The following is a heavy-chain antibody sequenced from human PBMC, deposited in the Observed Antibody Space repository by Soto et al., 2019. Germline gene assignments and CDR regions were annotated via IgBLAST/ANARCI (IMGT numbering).Heavy chain of an antibody. CDR1: GGSFSGYY. D-gene: IGHD3-3*01. CDR3: ARLFGRPLGWVYVASWFDP. CDR2: INQSGST. J-gene: IGHJ5*02. V-gene: IGHV4-34*01. Sequence: PSETLSLTCAVYGGSFSGYYWSWIRQSPGKGLEWIGEINQSGSTNYNPSLKSRVTVSVDASKNQFSLKLSSVTAADTAVYYCARLFGRPLGWVYVASWFDPWGQGTPVTVSS.